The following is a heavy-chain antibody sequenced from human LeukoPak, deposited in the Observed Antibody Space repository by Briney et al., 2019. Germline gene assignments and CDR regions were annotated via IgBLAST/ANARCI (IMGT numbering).Heavy chain of an antibody. CDR1: GGSISTYY. CDR3: ARAQKGGGTYGWFDL. D-gene: IGHD5-18*01. Sequence: ASETLSLTCTVSGGSISTYYWSWIRQSPGKGLEWIGYISYSGTTTYSPSLKSRVSISIDTSKNQFTLILSSVTAADTALYYCARAQKGGGTYGWFDLWGQGTLVTVS. J-gene: IGHJ4*02. V-gene: IGHV4-59*01. CDR2: ISYSGTT.